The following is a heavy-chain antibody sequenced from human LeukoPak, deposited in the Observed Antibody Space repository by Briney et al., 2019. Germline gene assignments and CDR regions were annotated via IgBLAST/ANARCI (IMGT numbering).Heavy chain of an antibody. V-gene: IGHV3-23*01. Sequence: GGSLRLSCAASGFTFSSYVMNWVRQPPGKGLEWVSGISGSGGSTYYADSVKGRFTISRDNSKNTLYLQMNSLKGEDTAGYYCEKSQGYSRSAFDGPYNWFDPWGQGTLVTVSS. CDR2: ISGSGGST. D-gene: IGHD6-6*01. J-gene: IGHJ5*02. CDR3: EKSQGYSRSAFDGPYNWFDP. CDR1: GFTFSSYV.